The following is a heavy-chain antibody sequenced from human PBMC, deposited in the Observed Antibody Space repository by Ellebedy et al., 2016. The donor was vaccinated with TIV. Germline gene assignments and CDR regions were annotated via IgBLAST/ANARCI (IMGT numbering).Heavy chain of an antibody. V-gene: IGHV3-15*01. J-gene: IGHJ4*02. CDR1: GFTFSNAW. CDR3: TTVYRYNYDSV. Sequence: GGSLRLSCAASGFTFSNAWMNWVRQAPGKGLEWVGRIKSTTDGGAADYAAPVKGRFTISRDDSKNTQYLQLNSLKTEDTAVYFCTTVYRYNYDSVWGQGTLVTVSS. D-gene: IGHD5-18*01. CDR2: IKSTTDGGAA.